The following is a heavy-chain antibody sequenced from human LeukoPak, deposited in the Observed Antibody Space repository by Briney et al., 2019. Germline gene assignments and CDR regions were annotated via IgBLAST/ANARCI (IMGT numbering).Heavy chain of an antibody. CDR2: INHSGST. CDR3: ARGGIGEYDYIWGSYRYIGHHPNYFDY. CDR1: GGSFSGYY. D-gene: IGHD3-16*02. V-gene: IGHV4-34*01. Sequence: KPSETLSLTCAVYGGSFSGYYWSWIRQPPGKGLEWIGEINHSGSTNYNPSLKSRVTISVDTSKNQFSLKLSSVTAADTAVYYCARGGIGEYDYIWGSYRYIGHHPNYFDYWGQGTLVTVSS. J-gene: IGHJ4*02.